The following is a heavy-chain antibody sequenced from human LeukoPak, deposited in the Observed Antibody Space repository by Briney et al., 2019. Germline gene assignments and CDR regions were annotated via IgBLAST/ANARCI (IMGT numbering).Heavy chain of an antibody. CDR2: IYHSGST. Sequence: SETLSLTCAVSGGSISSGGYSWSWIRQPPGKGLEWIGYIYHSGSTYYNPSLKSRVPISVDRSKNQFSLKLSSVTAADTAVYYCARAPIFGVVIGGMDVWGQGTTVTVSS. CDR3: ARAPIFGVVIGGMDV. J-gene: IGHJ6*02. D-gene: IGHD3-3*02. V-gene: IGHV4-30-2*01. CDR1: GGSISSGGYS.